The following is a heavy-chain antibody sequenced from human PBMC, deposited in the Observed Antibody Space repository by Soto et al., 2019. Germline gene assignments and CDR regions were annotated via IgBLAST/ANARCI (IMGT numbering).Heavy chain of an antibody. CDR2: ISPYNGNI. Sequence: QVQLVQSGPEVKKPGASVKVSCKASGYTFTNFGISWVRQAPGQGLECMGWISPYNGNINYAQKFQGRVTMPTDTSTSTAYMELRSLRSDDTAVYYCARRLRWFDPWGQGTLVTVSS. J-gene: IGHJ5*02. CDR1: GYTFTNFG. CDR3: ARRLRWFDP. D-gene: IGHD5-18*01. V-gene: IGHV1-18*01.